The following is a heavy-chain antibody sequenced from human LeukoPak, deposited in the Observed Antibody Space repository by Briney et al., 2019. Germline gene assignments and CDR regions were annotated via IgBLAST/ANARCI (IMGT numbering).Heavy chain of an antibody. J-gene: IGHJ3*01. CDR3: ARTHGDYAPRRAYDV. D-gene: IGHD4-17*01. Sequence: GRSLRLSCAVSGFTLRSHAMSWVRQAPGKGLEYVAAISGSGGSTYYADSVEGRFTITRDNSRNSVSLQMDSLRAEDTAIYYCARTHGDYAPRRAYDVWGQGTMVTVSS. CDR2: ISGSGGST. CDR1: GFTLRSHA. V-gene: IGHV3-23*01.